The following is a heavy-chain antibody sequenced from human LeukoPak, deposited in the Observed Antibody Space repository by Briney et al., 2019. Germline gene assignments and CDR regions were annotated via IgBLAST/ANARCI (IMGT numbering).Heavy chain of an antibody. CDR3: ARERGIIAFDL. CDR2: IDPNSGGP. CDR1: GYTFTDNH. J-gene: IGHJ3*01. D-gene: IGHD2-21*01. Sequence: ASVTVSCTASGYTFTDNHIYWVRQAPGQGLEWMGWIDPNSGGPNYAQKFQGRVTMARDTSISTAYMELSNLGSDDTAVYYCARERGIIAFDLWGQGTMVTVSS. V-gene: IGHV1-2*02.